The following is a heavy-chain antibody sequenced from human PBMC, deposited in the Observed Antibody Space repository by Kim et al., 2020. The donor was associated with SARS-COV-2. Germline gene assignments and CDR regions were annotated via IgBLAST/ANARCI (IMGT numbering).Heavy chain of an antibody. V-gene: IGHV3-74*01. D-gene: IGHD6-6*01. CDR3: AREQTEELVRDY. Sequence: SYADSVKGRFTISRDNAKNTLYLQMNSLRAEDTAVYYCAREQTEELVRDYWGQGTLVTVSS. J-gene: IGHJ4*02.